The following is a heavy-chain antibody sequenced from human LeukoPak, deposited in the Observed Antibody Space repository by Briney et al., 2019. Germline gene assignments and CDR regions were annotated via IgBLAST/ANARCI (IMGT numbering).Heavy chain of an antibody. D-gene: IGHD5-24*01. CDR2: ISSGGSFM. J-gene: IGHJ4*02. V-gene: IGHV3-21*01. CDR1: GFTFSRYS. CDR3: ARAGWLGTFDY. Sequence: GGSLRLSCAASGFTFSRYSMNWVRQAPGKGLEWVSSISSGGSFMYYADSVKGRFTISRDNAKNSLYLQMNSLRAEDTAVYYCARAGWLGTFDYWGQGTLVTVSS.